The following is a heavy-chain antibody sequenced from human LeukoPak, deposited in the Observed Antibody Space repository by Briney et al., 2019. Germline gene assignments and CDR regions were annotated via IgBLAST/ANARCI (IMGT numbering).Heavy chain of an antibody. J-gene: IGHJ3*02. CDR1: GASISSSKW. Sequence: SETLSLTCAVSGASISSSKWWSWVRQPPGKGLEWIWEIYHGGSTNFHPSLKSRVTISGDTSKNQFSLELSSETAADTAGYYCARVPSNRSQLVWFFEIWGQGTMVTVSS. V-gene: IGHV4-4*02. CDR3: ARVPSNRSQLVWFFEI. CDR2: IYHGGST. D-gene: IGHD1-14*01.